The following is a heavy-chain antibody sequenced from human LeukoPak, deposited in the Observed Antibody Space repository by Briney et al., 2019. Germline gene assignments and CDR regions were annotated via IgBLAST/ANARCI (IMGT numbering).Heavy chain of an antibody. CDR2: IRFDGAIT. Sequence: PGGSLRLSCAASGFSFSSYWMYWVRQAPGKGLVWVARIRFDGAITRYADSVKGRFIISRDNVKNTVDLQMSSLGAEDTALYYCARGIVAEGSVAIDHWGQGSLVTVSS. CDR1: GFSFSSYW. D-gene: IGHD2-15*01. V-gene: IGHV3-74*01. CDR3: ARGIVAEGSVAIDH. J-gene: IGHJ4*02.